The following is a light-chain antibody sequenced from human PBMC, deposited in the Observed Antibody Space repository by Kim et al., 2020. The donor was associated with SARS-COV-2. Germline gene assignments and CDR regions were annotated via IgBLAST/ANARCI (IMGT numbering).Light chain of an antibody. CDR1: SLRRYH. J-gene: IGLJ1*01. CDR2: GYN. CDR3: NSRDTSGDYYV. V-gene: IGLV3-19*01. Sequence: AVVQTVRITCQGDSLRRYHASWYQQKPGQAPVLVIYGYNNRPSGIPDRFSGSNSGNTASLTITGAQAEDEADYYCNSRDTSGDYYVFGTGTKVTVL.